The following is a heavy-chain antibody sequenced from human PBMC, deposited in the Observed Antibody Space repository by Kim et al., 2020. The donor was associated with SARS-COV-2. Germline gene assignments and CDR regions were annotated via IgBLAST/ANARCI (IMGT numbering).Heavy chain of an antibody. D-gene: IGHD3-22*01. CDR2: TYFTGTR. V-gene: IGHV4-39*01. CDR1: GGSISTNSHA. CDR3: ARQYPLIKLDY. Sequence: SETLSLTCIVSGGSISTNSHAWGWLRQAPGKGLEWIGTTYFTGTRYYNPSLESRVAISVDVSKNQFSLKVFAVTAADTAVYYCARQYPLIKLDYWGLGAPVTVAS. J-gene: IGHJ4*02.